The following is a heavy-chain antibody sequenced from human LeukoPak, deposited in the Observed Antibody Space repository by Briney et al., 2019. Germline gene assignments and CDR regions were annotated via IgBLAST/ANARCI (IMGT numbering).Heavy chain of an antibody. Sequence: GGSLRLSCAASGFTFENYGMSWVRQAPGRGLEWVSSISGRVGPTRRSYGDSVKGRFTVSRDNSKNTLYLHMNSLRAEDTAVYYCVKGLIGSLPGDFWGQGTLVTVSS. CDR2: ISGRVGPTRR. CDR3: VKGLIGSLPGDF. D-gene: IGHD2-21*01. J-gene: IGHJ4*02. CDR1: GFTFENYG. V-gene: IGHV3-23*01.